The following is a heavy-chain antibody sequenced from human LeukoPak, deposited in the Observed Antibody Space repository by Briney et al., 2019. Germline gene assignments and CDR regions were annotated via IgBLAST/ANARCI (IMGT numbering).Heavy chain of an antibody. Sequence: SETLSLTCTVSGGSISSYYWSWIRQPPGKGLEWIGYIYYSGSTNYNPSLKSRVTISVDTSKNQFSLKLSSVTAADTAVYYCARGELGPSSYFDYWGQGTLVTVSS. D-gene: IGHD1-26*01. CDR1: GGSISSYY. J-gene: IGHJ4*02. CDR3: ARGELGPSSYFDY. V-gene: IGHV4-59*01. CDR2: IYYSGST.